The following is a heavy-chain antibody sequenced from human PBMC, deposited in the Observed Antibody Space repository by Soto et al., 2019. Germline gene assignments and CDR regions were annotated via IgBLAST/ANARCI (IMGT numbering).Heavy chain of an antibody. Sequence: ASVKVSCKASGYTFISYAMHWVRQAPGQRLEWMGWINAGNGNTKYSQKFQGRVTITRDTSASTAYMELSSLRSEDTAVYFCVRCANLYDDFWSVYVYWGQGSLVTVSS. CDR1: GYTFISYA. J-gene: IGHJ4*02. D-gene: IGHD3-3*01. CDR2: INAGNGNT. CDR3: VRCANLYDDFWSVYVY. V-gene: IGHV1-3*01.